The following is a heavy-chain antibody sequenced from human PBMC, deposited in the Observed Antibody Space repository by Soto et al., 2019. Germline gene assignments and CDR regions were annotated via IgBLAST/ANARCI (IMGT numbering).Heavy chain of an antibody. V-gene: IGHV3-30-3*01. D-gene: IGHD5-18*01. CDR3: ASRKYSSTYYYYGMDV. CDR1: GFTFSSYA. CDR2: ISYDGSNK. Sequence: PGGTLRLSCAASGFTFSSYAMHWVRQAPGKGLEWVAVISYDGSNKYYADSVKGRFTISRDNSKNTLYLQMNSLRAEDTAVYYCASRKYSSTYYYYGMDVWGQETTDPFSS. J-gene: IGHJ6*02.